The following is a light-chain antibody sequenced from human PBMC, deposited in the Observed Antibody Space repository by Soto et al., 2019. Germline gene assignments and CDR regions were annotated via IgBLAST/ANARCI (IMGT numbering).Light chain of an antibody. CDR2: DVS. CDR3: SSYTSSRTLV. J-gene: IGLJ2*01. V-gene: IGLV2-14*03. CDR1: SSDIGNYNF. Sequence: QSVLTQPASVSGSPGQSITISCTGTSSDIGNYNFVSWYQQHPGKAPKLMIHDVSNRPSGVSDRFSGSKSGNTASLTVSGLQAEDEADYYCSSYTSSRTLVFGGGTKLTVL.